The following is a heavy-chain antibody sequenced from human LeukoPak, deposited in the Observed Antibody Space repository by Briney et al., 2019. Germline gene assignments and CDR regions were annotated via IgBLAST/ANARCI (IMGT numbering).Heavy chain of an antibody. V-gene: IGHV1-18*01. CDR2: ISAYNGDT. Sequence: ASVKVSCKASGYTFTSYGISWVRQAPGQGLEWMGWISAYNGDTNYAQKLQGRVTMTTDTSTSTAYMERRSLRSDDTAVYYCARGGPAPHRITLIVVASSTDAFDIWGQGTMVTVSS. D-gene: IGHD3-22*01. J-gene: IGHJ3*02. CDR1: GYTFTSYG. CDR3: ARGGPAPHRITLIVVASSTDAFDI.